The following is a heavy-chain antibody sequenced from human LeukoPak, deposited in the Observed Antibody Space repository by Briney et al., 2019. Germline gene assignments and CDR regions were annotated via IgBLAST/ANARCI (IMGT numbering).Heavy chain of an antibody. CDR2: IIPIFGTA. V-gene: IGHV1-69*01. J-gene: IGHJ6*03. CDR1: GGTFSSYA. D-gene: IGHD2-2*01. CDR3: ARNIERDIVVVPAATIYYYYMDV. Sequence: SVKVSCKASGGTFSSYAISWVRQAPGQGLEWMGGIIPIFGTANYAQKFQGRVTITADESTSTAYMELSSLRSEDTAVYYCARNIERDIVVVPAATIYYYYMDVWGKGTTVTVSS.